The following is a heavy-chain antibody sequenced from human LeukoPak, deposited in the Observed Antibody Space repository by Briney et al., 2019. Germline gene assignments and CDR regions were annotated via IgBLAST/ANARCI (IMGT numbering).Heavy chain of an antibody. CDR2: IYSGGST. CDR3: ARYYYDRSGYPYYLDY. J-gene: IGHJ4*02. Sequence: SGGSLRLSCAAPGLTVTSNYMSWVRQAPGKGLEWVSLIYSGGSTYYADSVKGRFTISRDNSKNTVYLQMNSLRAEDTAVYYCARYYYDRSGYPYYLDYWGQGTMVTVSS. D-gene: IGHD3-22*01. CDR1: GLTVTSNY. V-gene: IGHV3-53*01.